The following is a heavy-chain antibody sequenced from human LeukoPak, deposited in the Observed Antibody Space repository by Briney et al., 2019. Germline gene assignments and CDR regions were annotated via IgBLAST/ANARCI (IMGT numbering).Heavy chain of an antibody. J-gene: IGHJ6*02. Sequence: GGSLRLSCAASGFTFSSYGIHWVRQAPGKGLEWVAVIWYDGSNKYYADSVKGRFTISRDNSKNTLYLQMDSLRAEDTAVYYCARATGDSSGYYRYYYGMDVWGQGTTVTVSS. CDR1: GFTFSSYG. V-gene: IGHV3-33*01. CDR2: IWYDGSNK. D-gene: IGHD3-22*01. CDR3: ARATGDSSGYYRYYYGMDV.